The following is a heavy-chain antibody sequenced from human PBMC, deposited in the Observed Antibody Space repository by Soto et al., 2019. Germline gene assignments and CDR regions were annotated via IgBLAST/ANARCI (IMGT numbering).Heavy chain of an antibody. CDR3: ARETYCTSATCFIHFDS. CDR2: IFNTGTT. V-gene: IGHV4-31*03. CDR1: GGSISSGGYY. D-gene: IGHD2-2*01. Sequence: SETLSLTGTVSGGSISSGGYYWSWILQHPGKGLELIVYIFNTGTTYYNPSLKSRFTISLDSSKNQFSLKLTSATAADTAVYFCARETYCTSATCFIHFDSWGQGSLVTVS. J-gene: IGHJ4*02.